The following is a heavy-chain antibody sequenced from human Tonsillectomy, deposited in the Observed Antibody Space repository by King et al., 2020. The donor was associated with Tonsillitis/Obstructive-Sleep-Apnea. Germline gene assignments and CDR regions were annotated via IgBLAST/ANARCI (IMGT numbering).Heavy chain of an antibody. CDR1: GVALSTSGRW. CDR3: ALPPGYCSRARCYWPLWY. V-gene: IGHV2-70*11. CDR2: IEWEDDK. D-gene: IGHD2-2*01. J-gene: IGHJ4*02. Sequence: TLKEAGPALVKPPQTLTLSCTFSGVALSTSGRWVSWIRQPPGKALEWLARIEWEDDKYYSTSLKNRLTISKDTPKNQEVLTMTNMDPVDTGTSCCALPPGYCSRARCYWPLWYCGQGTLVPVSS.